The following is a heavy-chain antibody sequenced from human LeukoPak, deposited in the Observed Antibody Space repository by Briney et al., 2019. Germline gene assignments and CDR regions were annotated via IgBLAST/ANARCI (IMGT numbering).Heavy chain of an antibody. CDR3: ARAPDPGIFGVVIISRDYYYGMDV. D-gene: IGHD3-3*01. J-gene: IGHJ6*02. Sequence: PGGSLRLSCAASGFTFSSYAMHWVRQAPGKGLGWVAVISYDGSNKYYADYVKGRFTISRDNSKSTLYLQMNSLRAEDTAVYYCARAPDPGIFGVVIISRDYYYGMDVWGQGTTVTVSS. CDR1: GFTFSSYA. V-gene: IGHV3-30-3*01. CDR2: ISYDGSNK.